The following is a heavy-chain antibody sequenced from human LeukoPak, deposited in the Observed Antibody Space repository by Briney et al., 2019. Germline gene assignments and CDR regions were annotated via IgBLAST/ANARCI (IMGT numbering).Heavy chain of an antibody. J-gene: IGHJ4*02. Sequence: PGGSLRLSCVASGFTFSEYNMHWVRQAPGKGLEYVSAISTKGGTTHYADSVKGRFTISRDDSKSTLDLQMGGLRPEDMAVYYCARGFRFYGSGIDCWGQGTLVTV. D-gene: IGHD3-10*01. CDR1: GFTFSEYN. CDR3: ARGFRFYGSGIDC. V-gene: IGHV3-64*02. CDR2: ISTKGGTT.